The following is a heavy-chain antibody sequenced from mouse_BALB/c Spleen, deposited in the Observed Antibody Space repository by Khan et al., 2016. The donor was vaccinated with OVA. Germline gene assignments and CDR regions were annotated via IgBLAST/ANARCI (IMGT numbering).Heavy chain of an antibody. CDR2: IDPANGYT. V-gene: IGHV14-3*02. CDR3: ARVTNYGGSY. D-gene: IGHD2-4*01. J-gene: IGHJ3*01. CDR1: GFNIKDTY. Sequence: VQLKQSGAELVKPGASVKLSCTTSGFNIKDTYIHWVKQRPEQGLVWIGRIDPANGYTKFDPRFRGKATITTDTSSNTAYLQLSSLTSEDTAVYYYARVTNYGGSYWGQGTLVTVSS.